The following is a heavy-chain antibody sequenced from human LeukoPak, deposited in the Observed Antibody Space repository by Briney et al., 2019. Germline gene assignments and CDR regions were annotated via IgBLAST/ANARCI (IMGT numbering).Heavy chain of an antibody. V-gene: IGHV3-23*01. CDR3: AKSYNGYESKPDY. D-gene: IGHD5-12*01. CDR2: ISNSGGRT. Sequence: PGGSLRLSCAASRFTFSSYAMSWVRQAPGKGLEWVSSISNSGGRTFYTDSVKGRFTISRDNSKITLYLQMNSLRAEDTAVYYCAKSYNGYESKPDYWGQGTLVTVSS. J-gene: IGHJ4*02. CDR1: RFTFSSYA.